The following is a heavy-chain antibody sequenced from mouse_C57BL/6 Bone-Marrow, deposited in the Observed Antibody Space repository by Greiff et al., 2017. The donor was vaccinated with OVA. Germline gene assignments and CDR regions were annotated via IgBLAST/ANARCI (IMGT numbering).Heavy chain of an antibody. V-gene: IGHV1-20*01. CDR1: GYSFTGYF. D-gene: IGHD2-14*01. CDR3: ASPSTRGYDGYAMDY. J-gene: IGHJ4*01. Sequence: EVMLVESGPELVKPGDSVKISCKASGYSFTGYFMNWVMQSHGKSLEWIGRINPYNGDTFYNQKFKGKATLTVDKSSSTAHMELRSLTSEVSAVDYCASPSTRGYDGYAMDYWGQGTSVTVSS. CDR2: INPYNGDT.